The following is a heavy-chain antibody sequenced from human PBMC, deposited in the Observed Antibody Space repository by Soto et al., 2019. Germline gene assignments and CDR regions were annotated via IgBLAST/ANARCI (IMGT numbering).Heavy chain of an antibody. V-gene: IGHV4-59*01. CDR3: ARVLEYSSSVTFDY. J-gene: IGHJ4*02. CDR1: GGSISSYY. CDR2: IYYSGST. D-gene: IGHD6-6*01. Sequence: PSETLSLTCTVSGGSISSYYWSWIRQPPGKGLEWIGYIYYSGSTNYNPSLKSRVTISVDTSKNQFSLKLSSVTAADTAVYYCARVLEYSSSVTFDYWGQGTLVTVSS.